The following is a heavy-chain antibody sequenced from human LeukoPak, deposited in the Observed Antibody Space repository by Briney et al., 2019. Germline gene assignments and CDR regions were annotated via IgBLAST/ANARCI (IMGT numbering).Heavy chain of an antibody. Sequence: SETLSLTCNVSGDSISSYYWSWIRQPPGQGLEWIGFISYSGSTKYNPSLMNRVTISIDTSKNQISLNLTSVTAADTAVYYCARDVYSYGGWFDPWGQGTLVTVSS. V-gene: IGHV4-59*01. CDR1: GDSISSYY. J-gene: IGHJ5*02. CDR2: ISYSGST. D-gene: IGHD3-16*01. CDR3: ARDVYSYGGWFDP.